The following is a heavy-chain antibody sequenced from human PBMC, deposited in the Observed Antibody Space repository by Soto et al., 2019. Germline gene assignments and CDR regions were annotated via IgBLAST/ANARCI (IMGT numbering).Heavy chain of an antibody. V-gene: IGHV3-13*01. CDR1: RFTFSTYD. CDR3: ARAPGTSGYHQYYYGLDV. J-gene: IGHJ6*02. CDR2: IGTAGDT. Sequence: EVQLVESGGGLVQPGGSLRLSCAASRFTFSTYDMHWVRQATGKGLEWVSAIGTAGDTYYSGSVKGRFTVSRENAKNSLYLQMNSLRAGDTAVYYCARAPGTSGYHQYYYGLDVWGQGTTVTVSS. D-gene: IGHD5-12*01.